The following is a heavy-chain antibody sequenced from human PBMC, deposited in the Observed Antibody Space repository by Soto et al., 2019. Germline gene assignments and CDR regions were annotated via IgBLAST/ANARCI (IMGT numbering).Heavy chain of an antibody. CDR2: ISANFGNA. CDR3: ARGYDYYYGMDV. D-gene: IGHD1-20*01. Sequence: SVKVSCKASGYTFTSYGISWVRQAPGQGLEWMGGISANFGNANYAQKFQGRVTITADESTSTAYMELSSLRSEDTAVYYCARGYDYYYGMDVWGQGTTVTVSS. J-gene: IGHJ6*02. V-gene: IGHV1-69*13. CDR1: GYTFTSYG.